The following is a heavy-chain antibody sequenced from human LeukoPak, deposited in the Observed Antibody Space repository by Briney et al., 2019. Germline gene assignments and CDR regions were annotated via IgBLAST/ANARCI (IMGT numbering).Heavy chain of an antibody. Sequence: AGSLRLSCAASGFTFSSYWMSWVRQAPGKGLERVANIKQDGSEKYYVDSVKGRFTISRDNAKNSLYLQMNSLRAEDTAVYYCARGNPRIAIFDYWGQGTLVTVSS. CDR3: ARGNPRIAIFDY. V-gene: IGHV3-7*01. CDR2: IKQDGSEK. CDR1: GFTFSSYW. J-gene: IGHJ4*02. D-gene: IGHD6-13*01.